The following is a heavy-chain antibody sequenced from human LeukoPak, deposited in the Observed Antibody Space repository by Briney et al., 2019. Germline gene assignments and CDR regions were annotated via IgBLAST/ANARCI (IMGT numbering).Heavy chain of an antibody. D-gene: IGHD3-22*01. J-gene: IGHJ4*02. CDR2: ISGSGGST. CDR3: AKADDSSGYYYLGV. CDR1: GFTFSSYA. V-gene: IGHV3-23*01. Sequence: GGSLRLSCAASGFTFSSYAMSWVRRAPGKGLEWVSAISGSGGSTYYADSVKGRFTISRDNSKNTLYLQMNSLRAEDTAVYYCAKADDSSGYYYLGVWGQGTLVTVSS.